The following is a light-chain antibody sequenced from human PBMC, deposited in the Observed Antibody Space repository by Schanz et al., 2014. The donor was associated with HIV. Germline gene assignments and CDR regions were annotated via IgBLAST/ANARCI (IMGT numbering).Light chain of an antibody. Sequence: DIQMTQSPSSLSASVGDRVTITCRASQRISWWLAWYQQKPGQAPSLLIYRASTLQTGVPSRFSGSGSGTEFTLTISSLQPADFATYYCQQYDRRSFTFGQGTKLEI. CDR1: QRISWW. J-gene: IGKJ2*01. V-gene: IGKV1-5*03. CDR2: RAS. CDR3: QQYDRRSFT.